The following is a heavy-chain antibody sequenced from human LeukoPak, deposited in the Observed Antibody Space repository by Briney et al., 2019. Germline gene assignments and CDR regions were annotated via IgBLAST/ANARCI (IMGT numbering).Heavy chain of an antibody. D-gene: IGHD6-6*01. CDR2: INPNSGGT. V-gene: IGHV1-2*02. CDR3: ARAPEYSSSTPFDY. Sequence: ASVKVSCKASGYTFTGYYMHWVRQAPGQGLDWMGWINPNSGGTNYAQKFQGRVTMTRDTSISTAYMELSRLRSDDTAVYYCARAPEYSSSTPFDYWGQGTLVTVSS. J-gene: IGHJ4*02. CDR1: GYTFTGYY.